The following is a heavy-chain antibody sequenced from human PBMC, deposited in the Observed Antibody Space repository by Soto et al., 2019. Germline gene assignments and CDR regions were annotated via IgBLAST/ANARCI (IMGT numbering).Heavy chain of an antibody. CDR3: ARVLGGDPFYGMDV. D-gene: IGHD2-21*02. Sequence: SGTTDLTRTLAVNSITSYYWSWVRKPPGKGLEWIGYIYHAGSTNYNPSLKSRVTVSEDTSKNQLSLKLTSVTAADTAVYYCARVLGGDPFYGMDVWGQGTTVTVSS. J-gene: IGHJ6*02. V-gene: IGHV4-59*07. CDR2: IYHAGST. CDR1: VNSITSYY.